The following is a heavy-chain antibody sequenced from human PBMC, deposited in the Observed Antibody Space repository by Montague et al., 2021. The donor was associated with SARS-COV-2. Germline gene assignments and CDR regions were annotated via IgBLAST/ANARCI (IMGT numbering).Heavy chain of an antibody. D-gene: IGHD3-22*01. J-gene: IGHJ5*02. CDR1: GFSISSGNH. CDR3: VSVYYYYDRTDHPLGWFDL. CDR2: IYHSGST. V-gene: IGHV4-38-2*02. Sequence: SESLSLTCSVTGFSISSGNHWGWLRQSPGKGPEWIGIIYHSGSTSYNPSLRRRVTISGDTSKNQFSLRLSSVTAADTAVYYCVSVYYYYDRTDHPLGWFDLWGQGSLVTVSS.